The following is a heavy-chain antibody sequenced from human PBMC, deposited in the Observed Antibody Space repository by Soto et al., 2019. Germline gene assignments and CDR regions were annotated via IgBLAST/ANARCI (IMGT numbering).Heavy chain of an antibody. CDR3: AKVLSKNYYYPFDF. CDR2: ISGGSSVT. V-gene: IGHV3-23*01. CDR1: GFTFSDYA. D-gene: IGHD3-10*01. J-gene: IGHJ4*02. Sequence: PGGSLRLSCTAPGFTFSDYAMTWARQAPGKGLEWVSTISGGSSVTYYGDSVKGRFTISRDNAKKTLFLQLNRLSAEDTATYYCAKVLSKNYYYPFDFWGQGTQVTVSS.